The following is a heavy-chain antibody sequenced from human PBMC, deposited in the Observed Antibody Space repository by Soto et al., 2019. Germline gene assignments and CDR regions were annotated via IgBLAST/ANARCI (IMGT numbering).Heavy chain of an antibody. CDR2: INHSGST. CDR1: GGSFSGYY. Sequence: QVQLQQWGAGLLKPSETLSLTCAVYGGSFSGYYWSWIRQPPGKGLEWIGEINHSGSTNYNPSLKSRVTISVDTSKNQFSLKLSSVTAADTAVYYCARGTIFGVGFYYYYGMDVWGQGTTVTVSS. D-gene: IGHD3-3*01. V-gene: IGHV4-34*01. J-gene: IGHJ6*02. CDR3: ARGTIFGVGFYYYYGMDV.